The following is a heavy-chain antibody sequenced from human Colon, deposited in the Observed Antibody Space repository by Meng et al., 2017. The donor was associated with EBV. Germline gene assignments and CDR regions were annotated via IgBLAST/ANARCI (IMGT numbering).Heavy chain of an antibody. CDR1: GFTFSDYY. D-gene: IGHD3-10*01. Sequence: QVQLVESGGGLVKPGGAXXXXCAASGFTFSDYYMNWIRQAPGKGLEWVSYISSSGSTIYYADSVKGRFTISRDNAKNSLSLQMNSLRAEDTAVYYCARDLWGYFGSGSPVDYWGQGTLVTVSS. V-gene: IGHV3-11*01. CDR3: ARDLWGYFGSGSPVDY. CDR2: ISSSGSTI. J-gene: IGHJ4*02.